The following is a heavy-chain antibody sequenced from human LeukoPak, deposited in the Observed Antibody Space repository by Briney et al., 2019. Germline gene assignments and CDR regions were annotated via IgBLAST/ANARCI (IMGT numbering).Heavy chain of an antibody. CDR1: GFTFSDYY. CDR2: ISSSGSTI. V-gene: IGHV3-11*01. D-gene: IGHD3-22*01. Sequence: GGSLRLSCAASGFTFSDYYMSWIRQAPGKGLEWVSYISSSGSTIYYADSVKPRFTISSDNANNSLYLQMTSLRAEDTAVYYCARSAYYDSSDTLTGTFDIWGQGTMVTVSS. J-gene: IGHJ3*02. CDR3: ARSAYYDSSDTLTGTFDI.